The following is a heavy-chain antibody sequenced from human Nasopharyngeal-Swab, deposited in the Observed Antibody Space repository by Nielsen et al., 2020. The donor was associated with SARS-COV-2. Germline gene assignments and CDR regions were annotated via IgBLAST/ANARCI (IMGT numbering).Heavy chain of an antibody. CDR2: ISYDGSNK. V-gene: IGHV3-30-3*01. CDR1: GFTFSSYA. CDR3: ARTYDSSGYWVWYYYYGMDV. J-gene: IGHJ6*02. D-gene: IGHD3-22*01. Sequence: GESLKISCAASGFTFSSYAMHWVRQAPGKGLEWVAVISYDGSNKYYADSVKDRFTISRDNSKNTLYLQMNSLRAEDTAVYYCARTYDSSGYWVWYYYYGMDVWGQGTTVTVSS.